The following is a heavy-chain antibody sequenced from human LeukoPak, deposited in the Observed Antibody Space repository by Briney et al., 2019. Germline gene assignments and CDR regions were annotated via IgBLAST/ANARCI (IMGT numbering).Heavy chain of an antibody. Sequence: SVKVSCKASGGTFSSYAISWVRQAPGQGLEWMGGIIPIFGTANYAQKFQGRVTITADESTSTAYMELSSLRSEDTAVYYCARDSRVVVVAATPEYYYYGMDVWGQGTTVTVSS. V-gene: IGHV1-69*01. CDR3: ARDSRVVVVAATPEYYYYGMDV. J-gene: IGHJ6*02. CDR2: IIPIFGTA. CDR1: GGTFSSYA. D-gene: IGHD2-15*01.